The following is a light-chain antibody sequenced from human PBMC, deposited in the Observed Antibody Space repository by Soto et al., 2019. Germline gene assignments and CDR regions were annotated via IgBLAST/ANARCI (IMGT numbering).Light chain of an antibody. V-gene: IGKV3-15*01. Sequence: EIVLTQSPGTLSLSPGERATLSCRASQSVSNNYLAWYQQKPGQAPRLLIYGASTRATGIQARFSGSGSGTEFTLTIRSLQSEDFAVYYCKQYNNWPRTFGQGTKVDIK. CDR2: GAS. J-gene: IGKJ1*01. CDR1: QSVSNN. CDR3: KQYNNWPRT.